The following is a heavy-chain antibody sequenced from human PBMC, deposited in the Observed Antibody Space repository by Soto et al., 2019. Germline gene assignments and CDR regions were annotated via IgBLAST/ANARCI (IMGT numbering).Heavy chain of an antibody. CDR1: GYTFTSYD. J-gene: IGHJ4*02. CDR2: MNPNSGNT. CDR3: EKSTNDYGDRH. Sequence: QVQLVQSGAEVKKPGASVKVSCKASGYTFTSYDINWVRQATGQGLEWMGWMNPNSGNTGYAQKFQGRVTMTSNTSISTAYMALSSLRSDDQAVYYCEKSTNDYGDRHWGQGTLVTVSS. V-gene: IGHV1-8*01. D-gene: IGHD4-17*01.